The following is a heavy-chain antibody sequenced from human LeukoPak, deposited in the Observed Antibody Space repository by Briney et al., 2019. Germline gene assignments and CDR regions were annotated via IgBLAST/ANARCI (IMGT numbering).Heavy chain of an antibody. D-gene: IGHD3-22*01. J-gene: IGHJ4*02. CDR3: ARVSYYYDSSGYRDY. V-gene: IGHV3-21*01. CDR2: ISSSSSYI. CDR1: GFTFGDYA. Sequence: GGSLRLSCTTSGFTFGDYAMSWFRQAPGKGLEWVSSISSSSSYIYYADSVKGRFTISRDNAKNSLYLQMNSLRAEDTAVYYCARVSYYYDSSGYRDYWGQGTLVTVSS.